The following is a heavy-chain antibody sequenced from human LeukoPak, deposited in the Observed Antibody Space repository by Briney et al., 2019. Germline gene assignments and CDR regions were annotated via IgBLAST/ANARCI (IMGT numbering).Heavy chain of an antibody. J-gene: IGHJ4*02. Sequence: GGSLRLSCAASGFTFNSYAMSWVRQAPGKGLEWVSVISGSGKTTHYADSVKGRFTISRDNAKNSLYLQMNSLRAEDTAVYYCARWRGENYWVDYFDYWGQGTLVTVSS. CDR2: ISGSGKTT. CDR3: ARWRGENYWVDYFDY. D-gene: IGHD1-7*01. CDR1: GFTFNSYA. V-gene: IGHV3-23*01.